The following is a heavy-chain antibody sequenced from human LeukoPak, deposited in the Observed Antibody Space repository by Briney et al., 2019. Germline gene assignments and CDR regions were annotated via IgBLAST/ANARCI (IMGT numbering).Heavy chain of an antibody. Sequence: GGSLRLSYAASGFTFSSFAMSWVRQAPGKGLEWVSSFSGSGGNTYYADSVKGRFTISRDNSKNTLYLQMNSLRAEDTAVYYCAKMKSGWVVAASDYWGQGTLVTVSS. D-gene: IGHD2-15*01. V-gene: IGHV3-23*01. CDR1: GFTFSSFA. J-gene: IGHJ4*02. CDR2: FSGSGGNT. CDR3: AKMKSGWVVAASDY.